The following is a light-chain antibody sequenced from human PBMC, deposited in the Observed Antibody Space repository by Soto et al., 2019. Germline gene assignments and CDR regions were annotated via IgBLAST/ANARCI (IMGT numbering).Light chain of an antibody. CDR1: QSVSSSY. CDR3: QQYGSSPS. CDR2: GAS. J-gene: IGKJ2*01. Sequence: EIVLTQSPGTLSLSPGERATLSCRASQSVSSSYLAWYQQKPGQAPRLLIYGASSRATGIPDRFSGSGSGTDFTITISILEPEDFAVYYCQQYGSSPSFGQGTKLEIK. V-gene: IGKV3-20*01.